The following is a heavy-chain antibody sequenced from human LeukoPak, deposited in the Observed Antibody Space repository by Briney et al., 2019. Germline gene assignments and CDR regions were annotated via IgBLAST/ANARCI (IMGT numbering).Heavy chain of an antibody. CDR3: ARGRGAARLGDY. CDR1: GYPFTGHY. Sequence: ASVKVSLKASGYPFTGHYMHWVRPATGQGLAWMGWMNPNSGNTGYAQKFQGRVTMTRNTSISTAYMELSSLRSEDTAVYYCARGRGAARLGDYWGQGTLVTVSS. CDR2: MNPNSGNT. D-gene: IGHD6-6*01. J-gene: IGHJ4*02. V-gene: IGHV1-8*02.